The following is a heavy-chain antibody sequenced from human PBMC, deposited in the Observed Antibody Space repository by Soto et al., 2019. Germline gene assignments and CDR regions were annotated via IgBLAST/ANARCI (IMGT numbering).Heavy chain of an antibody. CDR2: ISWNSGSI. CDR1: GFTFDDYA. V-gene: IGHV3-9*01. D-gene: IGHD6-6*01. Sequence: GGSLRLSCAASGFTFDDYAMHWVRQAPGKGLEWVSGISWNSGSIGYADSVKGRFTISRDNAKNSLYLQMNSLRAEDTAMYYCAKSLMQLHYYYGMDVWGQGTTVTVSS. J-gene: IGHJ6*02. CDR3: AKSLMQLHYYYGMDV.